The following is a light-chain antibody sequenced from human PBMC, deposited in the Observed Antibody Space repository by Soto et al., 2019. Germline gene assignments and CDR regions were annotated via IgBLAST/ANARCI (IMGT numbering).Light chain of an antibody. CDR1: SSDVGGYDY. J-gene: IGLJ1*01. V-gene: IGLV2-14*01. CDR3: CSYTGSSSSYV. CDR2: EVS. Sequence: QSVLTQPASVSGSPGQSITISCTGTSSDVGGYDYVSWYQQHPGKAPKLMIYEVSNRPSGLSDRFSGSKSGNTASLTISGLQAEDEADYFCCSYTGSSSSYVFGNGTKVTVL.